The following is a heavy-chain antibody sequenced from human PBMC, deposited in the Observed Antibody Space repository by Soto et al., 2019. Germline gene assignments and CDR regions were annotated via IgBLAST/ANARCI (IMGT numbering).Heavy chain of an antibody. V-gene: IGHV3-30*18. CDR3: AKDQDSSGWYGGNY. CDR2: ISYDGSNK. J-gene: IGHJ4*02. CDR1: GFTFSSYG. Sequence: GGSLRLSCAASGFTFSSYGMHWVRQAPGKGLEWVAVISYDGSNKYYADSVKGRFTISRDNSKNTLYLQMNSLRAEDTAVYYCAKDQDSSGWYGGNYWGQGTLVTVSS. D-gene: IGHD6-19*01.